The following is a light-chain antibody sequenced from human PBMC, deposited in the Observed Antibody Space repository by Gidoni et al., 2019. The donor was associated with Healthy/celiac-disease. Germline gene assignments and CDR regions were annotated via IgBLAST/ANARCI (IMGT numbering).Light chain of an antibody. Sequence: DIVLTQSPATLSLSPGERATLSCRASQSVSSYLSWYQQKPGQAPRLLIYDASNRDNGIPARFSGSGSGTDFTLTISSLEPEDFAVYYCQQRSNWPPLTFXGXTKVEIK. CDR2: DAS. CDR1: QSVSSY. V-gene: IGKV3-11*01. CDR3: QQRSNWPPLT. J-gene: IGKJ4*01.